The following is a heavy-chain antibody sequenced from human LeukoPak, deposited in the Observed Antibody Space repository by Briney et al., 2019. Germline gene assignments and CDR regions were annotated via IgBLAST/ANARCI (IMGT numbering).Heavy chain of an antibody. J-gene: IGHJ6*03. D-gene: IGHD1-7*01. V-gene: IGHV3-11*04. Sequence: GGSLRLSCAASGFTFSDYYMSWIRQAPGKGLEWVSYISSSGSTIYYADSVKGRFTISRDNAKNSLYLQMNSLRAEDTAVYYCARANRALTGTLYYYYYMDVWGKGTTVTVSS. CDR3: ARANRALTGTLYYYYYMDV. CDR1: GFTFSDYY. CDR2: ISSSGSTI.